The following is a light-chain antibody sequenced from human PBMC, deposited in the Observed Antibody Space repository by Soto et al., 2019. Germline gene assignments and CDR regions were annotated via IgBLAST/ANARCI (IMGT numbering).Light chain of an antibody. CDR1: SSDVGAYNY. J-gene: IGLJ3*02. Sequence: QSALTQPASVSGSPGQSITISCTGTSSDVGAYNYVSWYQQYPGKAPKLMIYEVTNRTSGVSNRFSGSKSGNTPCLTISGLQAEDEADYYCCSYRDGSARVFGGGTKPTVL. CDR3: CSYRDGSARV. CDR2: EVT. V-gene: IGLV2-14*01.